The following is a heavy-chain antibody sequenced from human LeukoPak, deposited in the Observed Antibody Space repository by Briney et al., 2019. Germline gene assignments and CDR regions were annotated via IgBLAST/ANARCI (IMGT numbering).Heavy chain of an antibody. J-gene: IGHJ4*02. CDR3: ARDFTGDYYFDY. CDR2: ISSSSSYI. CDR1: GFTFSSAW. Sequence: GGSLRLSCAASGFTFSSAWMSWVRQAPGKGLEWVSSISSSSSYIYHADSVKGRFTISRDNAKNSLYLQMNSLRAEDTAVYYCARDFTGDYYFDYWGQGTLVTVSS. V-gene: IGHV3-21*01. D-gene: IGHD3-10*01.